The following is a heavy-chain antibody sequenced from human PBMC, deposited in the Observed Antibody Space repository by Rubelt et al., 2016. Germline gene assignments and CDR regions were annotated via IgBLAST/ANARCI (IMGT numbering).Heavy chain of an antibody. CDR2: INPNSGGT. D-gene: IGHD7-27*01. Sequence: APGQGLEWMGRINPNSGGTNYAQKLQGRVTMTTDTSTSTAYMELRSLRSDDTAVYYCARYLGIEGDFDYWGQGTLVTVSS. CDR3: ARYLGIEGDFDY. V-gene: IGHV1-18*01. J-gene: IGHJ4*02.